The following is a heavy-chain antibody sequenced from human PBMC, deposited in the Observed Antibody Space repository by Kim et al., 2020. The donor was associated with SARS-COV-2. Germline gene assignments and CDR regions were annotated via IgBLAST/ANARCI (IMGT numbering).Heavy chain of an antibody. V-gene: IGHV4-39*01. CDR1: GGSLTSSSYF. Sequence: SETLSLTCIVSGGSLTSSSYFWGWIRQSPGKGLEWIGSVSYSGSTYYNPSLESRVTIFIDTSKTQFSLNLSSVTAADTAVCYCARHEYMIGSRWPDYWGQGTLVTVSS. CDR2: VSYSGST. CDR3: ARHEYMIGSRWPDY. J-gene: IGHJ4*02. D-gene: IGHD6-13*01.